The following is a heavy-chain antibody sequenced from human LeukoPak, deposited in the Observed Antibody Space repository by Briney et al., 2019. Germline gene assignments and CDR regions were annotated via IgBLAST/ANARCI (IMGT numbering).Heavy chain of an antibody. Sequence: ASVRVSCKASGYTFTSYGISWVRQAPGQGLEWMGGIIPIFGTANYAQKFQGRVTITTDESTSTAYMELSSLRSEDTAMYYCASNGHYDSSGYYYYYMDVWGKGTTVTVSS. J-gene: IGHJ6*03. CDR2: IIPIFGTA. D-gene: IGHD3-22*01. V-gene: IGHV1-69*05. CDR1: GYTFTSYG. CDR3: ASNGHYDSSGYYYYYMDV.